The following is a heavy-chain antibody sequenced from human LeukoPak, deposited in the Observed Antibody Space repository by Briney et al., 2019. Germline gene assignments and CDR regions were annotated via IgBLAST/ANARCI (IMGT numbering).Heavy chain of an antibody. Sequence: PGGSLRLSYVASGFPFRSYWMTWVRQAPGKGLEWVANIKQDGSKKSYVDSVKGRFTISRDNAKNSLYLQMNSLRAEDTAIYYCTRVGYIDEGIDYWGQGTLVTVSS. V-gene: IGHV3-7*04. D-gene: IGHD5-24*01. CDR2: IKQDGSKK. CDR1: GFPFRSYW. CDR3: TRVGYIDEGIDY. J-gene: IGHJ4*02.